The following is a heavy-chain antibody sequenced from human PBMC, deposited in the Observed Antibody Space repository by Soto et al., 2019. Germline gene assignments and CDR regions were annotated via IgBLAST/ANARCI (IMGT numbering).Heavy chain of an antibody. D-gene: IGHD3-22*01. V-gene: IGHV4-31*03. CDR2: IYYSGTT. J-gene: IGHJ1*01. CDR3: ATNGDYYDSSGPKYFPH. CDR1: GGSISTGGYY. Sequence: SETLSLTCTVSGGSISTGGYYWSWIRQHPGKGLECIGYIYYSGTTYYNPSLKSRVTMSVDTSKNQFSLKLSSVTAADTAMYYCATNGDYYDSSGPKYFPHWGQGTPVTVSS.